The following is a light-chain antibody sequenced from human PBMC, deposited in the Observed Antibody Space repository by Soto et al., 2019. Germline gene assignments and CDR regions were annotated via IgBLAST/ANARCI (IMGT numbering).Light chain of an antibody. CDR2: AAS. V-gene: IGKV1-6*01. CDR3: LLDFRYFWA. J-gene: IGKJ1*01. CDR1: QGIRSA. Sequence: IQLTQSPSSLSASVGDRVTITCRASQGIRSALGWYQQKPGKVPKLLIYAASTLQSGVPSRFSGSGSDTDFPLTISSLQPEDFATYYCLLDFRYFWAFGQGTKVEVK.